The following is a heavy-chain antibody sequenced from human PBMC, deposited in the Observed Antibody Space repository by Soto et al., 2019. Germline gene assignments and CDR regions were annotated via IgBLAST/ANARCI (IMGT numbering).Heavy chain of an antibody. CDR3: ARGWGFGFDP. D-gene: IGHD3-10*01. CDR1: GGSFSGPN. J-gene: IGHJ5*02. CDR2: ITHSGST. Sequence: QVPLQQWGAGLLKPSETLSLACAVYGGSFSGPNWSWIRQPTGKGLVWIGEITHSGSTNYNPSLKSRVTISIDMSKNQYFLKVSSVTAADTAVYYCARGWGFGFDPWGQGILVTVSS. V-gene: IGHV4-34*01.